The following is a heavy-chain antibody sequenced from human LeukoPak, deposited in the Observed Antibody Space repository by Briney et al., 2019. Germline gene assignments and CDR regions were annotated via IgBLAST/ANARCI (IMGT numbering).Heavy chain of an antibody. CDR3: ARSAGTFYYYYMDV. J-gene: IGHJ6*03. V-gene: IGHV3-20*01. CDR2: INWNGGST. D-gene: IGHD1-1*01. CDR1: GFLFSGFG. Sequence: GGSLRLSCETSGFLFSGFGMHWVRQSPGKGLEWVSGINWNGGSTGYADSVKGRFTISRDNAKNSLYLQMNSLRAEDTASYHCARSAGTFYYYYMDVWGKGTTVTISS.